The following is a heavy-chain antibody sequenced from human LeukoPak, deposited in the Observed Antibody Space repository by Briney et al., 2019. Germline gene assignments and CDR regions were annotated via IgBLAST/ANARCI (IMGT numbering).Heavy chain of an antibody. Sequence: PGESLKISCKGSGYSFTSYWIGWVRQMPGKGLEWMGIIYPGDSDTRYSPSFQGQVTISADKSISTAYLQWSSLKASDTAMYYCARWSYAPGPNNYFDYWGQGTLVTVSS. CDR1: GYSFTSYW. D-gene: IGHD2-2*01. CDR2: IYPGDSDT. CDR3: ARWSYAPGPNNYFDY. V-gene: IGHV5-51*01. J-gene: IGHJ4*02.